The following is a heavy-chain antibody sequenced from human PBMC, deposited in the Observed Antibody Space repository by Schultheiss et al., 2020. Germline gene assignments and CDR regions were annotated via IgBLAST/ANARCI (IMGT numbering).Heavy chain of an antibody. J-gene: IGHJ4*02. V-gene: IGHV4-4*02. CDR2: IYHSGST. CDR3: ARDGENGGHRLPFDY. Sequence: SETLSLTCAVSGGSVSSSNWWSWVRQPPGKGLEWIAEIYHSGSTNYNPSLESRVTISIDKSKNQFSLKLSSVTAADTAVYYCARDGENGGHRLPFDYWGRGTLVNVSS. CDR1: GGSVSSSNW. D-gene: IGHD4-23*01.